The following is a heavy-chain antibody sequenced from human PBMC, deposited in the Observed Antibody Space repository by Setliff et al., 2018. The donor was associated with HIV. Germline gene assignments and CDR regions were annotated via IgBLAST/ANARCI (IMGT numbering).Heavy chain of an antibody. CDR2: IYHSGST. D-gene: IGHD3-10*01. Sequence: PSETLSLTCTVSGGSISSYYWTWIRQPPGKGLEWIGYIYHSGSTKYNPSLKSRVTISLDTSKYQFSLKLNSVTAADSAVYYCARWGGLPWYFDLWGRGTLVTVSS. V-gene: IGHV4-59*01. CDR3: ARWGGLPWYFDL. J-gene: IGHJ2*01. CDR1: GGSISSYY.